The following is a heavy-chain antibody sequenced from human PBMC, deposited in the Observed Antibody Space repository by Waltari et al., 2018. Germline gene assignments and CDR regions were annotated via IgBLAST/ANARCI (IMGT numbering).Heavy chain of an antibody. J-gene: IGHJ4*02. CDR1: GFTFSSYA. CDR3: AKEGWLRFIDS. D-gene: IGHD5-12*01. V-gene: IGHV3-23*01. CDR2: ISVSGGST. Sequence: EVQLLESGGGLVQPGGSLRLSCAASGFTFSSYAMRWVRQAPGKGLEWVSGISVSGGSTYYADSVKGRFIISRDNSRNTIDLQMNSLRAEDTAVYYCAKEGWLRFIDSWGQGTLVTVSS.